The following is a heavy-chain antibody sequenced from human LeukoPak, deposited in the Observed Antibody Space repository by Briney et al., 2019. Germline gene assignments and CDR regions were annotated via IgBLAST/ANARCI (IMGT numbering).Heavy chain of an antibody. CDR3: ASPFPGIAVAGTKRNYYYYGMDV. J-gene: IGHJ6*02. CDR1: GGSISSSSYY. Sequence: PSETLSLTCTVPGGSISSSSYYWGWIRQPPGKGLEWIGSIYYSGSTYYNPSLKSRVTISVDTSKNQFSLKLSSVTAADTAVYYCASPFPGIAVAGTKRNYYYYGMDVWGQGTTVTVSS. V-gene: IGHV4-39*01. D-gene: IGHD6-19*01. CDR2: IYYSGST.